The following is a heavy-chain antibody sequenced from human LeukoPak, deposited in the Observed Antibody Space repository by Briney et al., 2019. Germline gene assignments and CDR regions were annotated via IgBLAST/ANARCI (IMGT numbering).Heavy chain of an antibody. V-gene: IGHV3-30*04. CDR3: ARDKTAGVPAAMNYYYYGMDV. D-gene: IGHD2-2*01. J-gene: IGHJ6*04. CDR2: ISYDGSNK. CDR1: GLTFSSYA. Sequence: GGSLRLSCAASGLTFSSYAMHWVRQAPGKGLEWVAVISYDGSNKYYADSVKGRFTISRDNSKNTLYLQMNSLRAEDTAVYYCARDKTAGVPAAMNYYYYGMDVWGKGTTVTVSS.